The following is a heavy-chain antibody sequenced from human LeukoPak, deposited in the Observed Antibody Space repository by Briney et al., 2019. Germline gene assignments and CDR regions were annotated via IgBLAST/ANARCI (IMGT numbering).Heavy chain of an antibody. CDR2: ISYDGSNK. CDR1: GFTFSSYA. D-gene: IGHD2-2*01. J-gene: IGHJ5*02. Sequence: QPGGSLRLSCAASGFTFSSYAMHWVRQAPGKGLEWVAVISYDGSNKYYADSVKGRFTISRDNSKNTLYLQMNSLRAEDTAVYYCAASTSLYWFDPWGQGTLVTVSS. V-gene: IGHV3-30-3*01. CDR3: AASTSLYWFDP.